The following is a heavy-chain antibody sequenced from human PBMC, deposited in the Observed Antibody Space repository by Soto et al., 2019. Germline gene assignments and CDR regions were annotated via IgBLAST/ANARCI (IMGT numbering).Heavy chain of an antibody. CDR3: ARRDSSGYDPDAFDI. D-gene: IGHD3-22*01. J-gene: IGHJ3*02. CDR2: IFPGDSDT. Sequence: GESLKISCKGSGCEFTSYWIGWVRQMPGKGLEWMGIIFPGDSDTRYSPSFHGQVTISADNSISTAYLQWSSLRASDTAMYYCARRDSSGYDPDAFDIWGQGTLVTVSS. CDR1: GCEFTSYW. V-gene: IGHV5-51*01.